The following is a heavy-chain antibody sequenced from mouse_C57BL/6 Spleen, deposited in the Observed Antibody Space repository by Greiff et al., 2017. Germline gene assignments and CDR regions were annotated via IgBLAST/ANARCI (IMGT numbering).Heavy chain of an antibody. J-gene: IGHJ2*01. V-gene: IGHV1-80*01. D-gene: IGHD2-1*01. CDR2: IYPGDGDT. Sequence: VKLQESGAELVKPGASVKISCKASGYAFSSYWMNWVKQRPGKGLEWIGQIYPGDGDTNYNGKFKGKATLTADKSSSTAYMQLSSLTSEDSAVYFCARSNGNYVYYFDYWGQGTTLTVSS. CDR3: ARSNGNYVYYFDY. CDR1: GYAFSSYW.